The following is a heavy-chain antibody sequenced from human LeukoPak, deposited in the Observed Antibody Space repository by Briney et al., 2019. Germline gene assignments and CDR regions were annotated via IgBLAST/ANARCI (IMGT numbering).Heavy chain of an antibody. V-gene: IGHV5-51*01. Sequence: GESLKISCKGSGYSFTSYWIGWVRQMPGKGPEWMGIIYPGDSDTRYSPSFQGQVTISADKSISTAYLQWSGLKASDTAMYYCARRDRGYSYGYDYWGQGTLVTVSS. D-gene: IGHD5-18*01. CDR1: GYSFTSYW. CDR3: ARRDRGYSYGYDY. J-gene: IGHJ4*02. CDR2: IYPGDSDT.